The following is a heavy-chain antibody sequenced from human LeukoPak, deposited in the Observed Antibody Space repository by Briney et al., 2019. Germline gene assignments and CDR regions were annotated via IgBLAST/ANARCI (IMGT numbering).Heavy chain of an antibody. D-gene: IGHD6-19*01. CDR3: ARPERGIAVAGYGMDV. CDR2: IDPSDSYT. CDR1: GYSFTSYW. Sequence: PGGSLRISCKGSGYSFTSYWISWVRQMPGKGLEWMGRIDPSDSYTNYSPSFQGHVTISADKSISTAYLQWSSLKASDTAMYYCARPERGIAVAGYGMDVWGQGTTVTVSS. J-gene: IGHJ6*02. V-gene: IGHV5-10-1*01.